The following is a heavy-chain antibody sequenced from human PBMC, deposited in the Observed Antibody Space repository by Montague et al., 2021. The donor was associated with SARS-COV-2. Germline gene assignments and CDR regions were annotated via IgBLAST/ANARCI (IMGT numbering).Heavy chain of an antibody. CDR1: GGSVSSGDFF. D-gene: IGHD2-21*02. CDR3: ARLTVIVDTSGGTLHWFDP. Sequence: TLSLTCAVSGGSVSSGDFFWTWVRQPPGRGLGWFGSISHSGGSXYXXXXKXRIALSLDTSANHFSLSLNSVTAADSATYYCARLTVIVDTSGGTLHWFDPWGQGAVVTVSS. CDR2: ISHSGGS. J-gene: IGHJ5*02. V-gene: IGHV4-30-2*05.